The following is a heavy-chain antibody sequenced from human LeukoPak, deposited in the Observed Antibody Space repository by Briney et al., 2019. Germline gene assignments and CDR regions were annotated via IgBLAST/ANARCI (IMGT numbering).Heavy chain of an antibody. J-gene: IGHJ3*02. CDR2: ISSSSSYI. V-gene: IGHV3-11*06. D-gene: IGHD1-26*01. Sequence: GGSLRLSCAASGFTFSDYYMSWIRQAPGKGLEWVSYISSSSSYIYYADSVKGRFTVSRDNAKNSLYLQMNSLRAEDTAVYYCARVGLVWELLDAFDIWGQGTMVTVSS. CDR3: ARVGLVWELLDAFDI. CDR1: GFTFSDYY.